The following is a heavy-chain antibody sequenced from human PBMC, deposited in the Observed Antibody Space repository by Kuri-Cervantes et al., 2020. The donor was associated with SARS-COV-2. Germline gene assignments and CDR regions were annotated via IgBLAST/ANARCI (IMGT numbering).Heavy chain of an antibody. J-gene: IGHJ6*04. V-gene: IGHV4-4*07. CDR3: ARGRIMDV. CDR2: IYTSGST. CDR1: GGSISSYY. Sequence: GSLRLSCTVSGGSISSYYWSWIRQPAGKGLEWIGRIYTSGSTNYNPSLKSRVTISVDTSKNQFSLKLSSVTAADTAVYYCARGRIMDVWGKGTTVTVSS. D-gene: IGHD1-14*01.